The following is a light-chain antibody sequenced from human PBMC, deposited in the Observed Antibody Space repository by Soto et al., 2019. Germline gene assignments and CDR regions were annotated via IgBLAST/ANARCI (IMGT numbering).Light chain of an antibody. CDR2: AAS. V-gene: IGKV3-20*01. CDR1: QSVPSNW. CDR3: QQYVSPWT. Sequence: ENVLTQSPATLSLSPGESATLSCRASQSVPSNWLAWYQQKPGQAPRFLIYAASTRATGIPDRFSGSGSGTDYTLTIYRLEPEDFAVYYCQQYVSPWTFGQGTKVDIK. J-gene: IGKJ1*01.